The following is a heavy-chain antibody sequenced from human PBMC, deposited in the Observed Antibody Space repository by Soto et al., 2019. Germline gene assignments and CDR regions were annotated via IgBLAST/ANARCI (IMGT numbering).Heavy chain of an antibody. J-gene: IGHJ4*02. CDR2: IYYSGST. V-gene: IGHV4-39*07. CDR1: GGSISSSCCY. CDR3: ARGGYYGSGSYYRY. Sequence: SETLSLTCSVSGGSISSSCCYWGRIRQPPGKGLEWIGSIYYSGSTYYSPSLKSRVTISVDTSKNQFSLKLSSVTAADTAVYYCARGGYYGSGSYYRYWGQGTLVTVSS. D-gene: IGHD3-10*01.